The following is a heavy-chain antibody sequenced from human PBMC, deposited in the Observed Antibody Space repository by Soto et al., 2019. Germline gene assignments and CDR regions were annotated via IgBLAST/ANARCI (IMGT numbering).Heavy chain of an antibody. J-gene: IGHJ4*02. D-gene: IGHD3-22*01. CDR2: ISGSGGST. Sequence: EVQLLESGGGLVQPGGSLRLSCAASGFTFSSYAMSWVRQAPGKGLEWVSAISGSGGSTYYADSVKGRFTISRDNSKNTLYLQINSLRAEDTAVYYCAKDQGYYDGFGYYWGQGTLVTVSS. CDR3: AKDQGYYDGFGYY. CDR1: GFTFSSYA. V-gene: IGHV3-23*01.